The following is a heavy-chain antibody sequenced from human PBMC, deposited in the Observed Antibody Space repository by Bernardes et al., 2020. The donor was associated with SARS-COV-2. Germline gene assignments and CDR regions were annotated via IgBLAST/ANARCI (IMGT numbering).Heavy chain of an antibody. CDR2: ISAYNGNT. V-gene: IGHV1-18*01. J-gene: IGHJ6*02. CDR1: GYTFTSYG. Sequence: ASVKVSCKASGYTFTSYGISWVRQAPGQGLEWMGWISAYNGNTNYAQKLQGRVTMTTDTSTSTAYMELRSLRSDDTAVYYCARDRPYSGSSRMVGTSYYYYGMDVWDQGTTVTVSS. D-gene: IGHD1-26*01. CDR3: ARDRPYSGSSRMVGTSYYYYGMDV.